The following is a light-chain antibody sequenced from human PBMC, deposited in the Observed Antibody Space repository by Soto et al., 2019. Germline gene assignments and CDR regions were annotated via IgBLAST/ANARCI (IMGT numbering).Light chain of an antibody. CDR3: LQDYNYPYT. V-gene: IGKV1-6*01. J-gene: IGKJ2*01. CDR2: AAS. CDR1: QGIRND. Sequence: AIQMTQSPSSLSASVGDRVTITCRASQGIRNDLGWYQQKSGKAPKLLIYAASTLQSGVPSRFSGRGSGTDFSLTISRLQPEDFATYYCLQDYNYPYTFGQGTTLEIK.